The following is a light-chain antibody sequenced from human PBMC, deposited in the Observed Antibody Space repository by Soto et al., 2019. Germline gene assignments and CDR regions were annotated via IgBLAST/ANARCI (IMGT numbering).Light chain of an antibody. CDR3: QQYDSYWT. J-gene: IGKJ1*01. Sequence: DIQMTQSPSTLSASVGDRVTITCRASQSISSWLAWYQQKPGKAPKLLIYKASSLESGVPSRFSGSGSGTEFTLTITSLQPDVFATYHCQQYDSYWTFGQGTKVEIK. CDR2: KAS. CDR1: QSISSW. V-gene: IGKV1-5*03.